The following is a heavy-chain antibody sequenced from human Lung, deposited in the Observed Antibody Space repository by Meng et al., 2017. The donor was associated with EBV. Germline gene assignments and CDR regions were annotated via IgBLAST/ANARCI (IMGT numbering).Heavy chain of an antibody. J-gene: IGHJ4*02. Sequence: IGWKESGPTLVKPTPTLTLSGTFSGFSLRSIGVGVGCISQPPGKAMGWVAIIYWDDDKRYSPSQKNRLTINKDTTKNQVVFTLTNIDPVDTATYFCAHRRRLRDFDYWGQGTLVTVSS. D-gene: IGHD4-17*01. CDR3: AHRRRLRDFDY. V-gene: IGHV2-5*02. CDR1: GFSLRSIGVG. CDR2: IYWDDDK.